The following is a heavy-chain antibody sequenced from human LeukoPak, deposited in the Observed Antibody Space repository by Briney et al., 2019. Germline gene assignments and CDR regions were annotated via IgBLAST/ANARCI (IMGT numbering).Heavy chain of an antibody. Sequence: ASVKVSCKASGYTFTSYGISWVRQAPGQGLEWMGWISAYNGNTNYAQKLQGRVTMTRNTSISTAYMELSSLRSEDTAVYYCARETTFGGVTVIVGAFDIWGQGTMVTVSS. CDR2: ISAYNGNT. V-gene: IGHV1-18*01. CDR3: ARETTFGGVTVIVGAFDI. J-gene: IGHJ3*02. CDR1: GYTFTSYG. D-gene: IGHD3-16*02.